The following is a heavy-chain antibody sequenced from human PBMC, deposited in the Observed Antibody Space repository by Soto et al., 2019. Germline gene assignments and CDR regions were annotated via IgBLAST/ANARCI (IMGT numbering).Heavy chain of an antibody. Sequence: QVQLQQWGAGLLKPSETLSLTCAVYGGSFSGYYWSWIRQPPGKGLEWIGEISHSGSTNYNPSLKSRVTISVDTSTIQFSLKLSTVTAADTAVYYCARDVSDYSNQNYYYYMDVWGKGTTVTVSS. J-gene: IGHJ6*03. CDR1: GGSFSGYY. CDR3: ARDVSDYSNQNYYYYMDV. D-gene: IGHD4-4*01. V-gene: IGHV4-34*01. CDR2: ISHSGST.